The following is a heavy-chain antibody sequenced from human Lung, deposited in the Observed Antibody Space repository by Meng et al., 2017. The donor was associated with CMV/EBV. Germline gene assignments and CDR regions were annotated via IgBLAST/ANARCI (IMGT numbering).Heavy chain of an antibody. CDR2: IRYDGSNK. CDR3: AKDGWGRATSRSDD. V-gene: IGHV3-30*02. D-gene: IGHD6-19*01. J-gene: IGHJ4*02. Sequence: SCAASGFIFSSYGMHWVRQAPGKGLEWVAFIRYDGSNKYYADSVKGRFTISRDNSKNTLYLQMNSLRAEDTAVYYCAKDGWGRATSRSDDGGQGTXVTVSS. CDR1: GFIFSSYG.